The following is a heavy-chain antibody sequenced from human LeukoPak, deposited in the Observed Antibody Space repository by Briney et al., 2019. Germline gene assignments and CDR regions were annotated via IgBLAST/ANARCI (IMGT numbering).Heavy chain of an antibody. J-gene: IGHJ4*02. Sequence: SETLSLTCTVSGGSISSGSYYWSWIRQPAGKGLEWIRRIYTSGSTNYNPSLKSRVTISVDTSKNQFSLKLSSVTAADTAVYYCARRPIVGATGPIDYWGQGTLVTVSS. CDR3: ARRPIVGATGPIDY. CDR2: IYTSGST. V-gene: IGHV4-61*02. D-gene: IGHD1-26*01. CDR1: GGSISSGSYY.